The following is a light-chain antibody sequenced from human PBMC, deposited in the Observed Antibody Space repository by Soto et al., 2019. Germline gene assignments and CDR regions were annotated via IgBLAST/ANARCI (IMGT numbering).Light chain of an antibody. CDR2: DAS. V-gene: IGKV1-5*01. CDR3: QQYNSYT. J-gene: IGKJ2*01. Sequence: DIQMTQSPSTLSASVGDRVTITCRASQSISSWLAWYQQKPGKAPKLLIYDASSLESGVPSRFSGSGSGTEFTLTISSLQPDDFATYYCQQYNSYTCGQGTKLEIK. CDR1: QSISSW.